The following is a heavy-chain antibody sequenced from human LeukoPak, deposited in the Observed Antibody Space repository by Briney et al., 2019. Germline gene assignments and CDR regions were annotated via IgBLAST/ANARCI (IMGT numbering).Heavy chain of an antibody. V-gene: IGHV3-23*01. D-gene: IGHD3-3*01. CDR2: LRGDGET. J-gene: IGHJ4*02. CDR3: AKASWVSSADAVL. CDR1: GFTFSSYA. Sequence: GGSLRLSCVASGFTFSSYAMSWVRQAPARGLEWVSSLRGDGETFYGDSEKGRFTLSRDESRNTVYLQMNNLRVEDTAVYFCAKASWVSSADAVLWGQGTVVTVSS.